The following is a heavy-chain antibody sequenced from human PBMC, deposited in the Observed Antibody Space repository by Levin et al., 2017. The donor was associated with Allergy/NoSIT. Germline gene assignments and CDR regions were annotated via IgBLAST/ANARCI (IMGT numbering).Heavy chain of an antibody. CDR2: ISGSGTTI. CDR3: ARAAGAEGYYYYYGMDV. V-gene: IGHV3-11*01. Sequence: GESLKISCAASGFTFSDYYMSWIRQAPGRGLEWVAYISGSGTTIYYADSVKGRFTISRDNAKNSVYLQMNSLRAEDTAVYYCARAAGAEGYYYYYGMDVWGQGTTVTVSS. D-gene: IGHD1-1*01. J-gene: IGHJ6*02. CDR1: GFTFSDYY.